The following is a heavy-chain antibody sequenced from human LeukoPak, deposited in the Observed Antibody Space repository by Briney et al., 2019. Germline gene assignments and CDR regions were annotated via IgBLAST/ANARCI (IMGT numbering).Heavy chain of an antibody. D-gene: IGHD6-19*01. CDR1: GGSISSYY. Sequence: PSETLSLTCTVSGGSISSYYWSWIRQPPGKGLEWSGYIYYSGSTNYNPSLKSRVTISVDTSKNQFSLKLSSVTAADTAVYYCARMLVAVAGTSWVTFDYWGRGTLVTVSS. V-gene: IGHV4-59*01. CDR2: IYYSGST. CDR3: ARMLVAVAGTSWVTFDY. J-gene: IGHJ4*02.